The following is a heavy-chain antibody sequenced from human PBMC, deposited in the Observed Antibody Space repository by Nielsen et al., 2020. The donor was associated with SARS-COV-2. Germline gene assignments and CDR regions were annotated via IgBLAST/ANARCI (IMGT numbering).Heavy chain of an antibody. D-gene: IGHD6-13*01. J-gene: IGHJ4*02. CDR3: AKDGEAAAGHFDY. CDR1: GFTFSSYA. CDR2: ISGSGGST. V-gene: IGHV3-23*01. Sequence: GESLKISCAASGFTFSSYAMSWVRQAPGKGLEWVSAISGSGGSTYYADSVKGRFTISRDNSKNTLYLQMNSLRAEDTAVYYCAKDGEAAAGHFDYWGQGTLVTVSS.